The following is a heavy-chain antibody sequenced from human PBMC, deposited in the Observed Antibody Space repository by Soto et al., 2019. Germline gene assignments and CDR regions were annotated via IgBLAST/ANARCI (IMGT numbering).Heavy chain of an antibody. CDR2: TYYRSRWYN. V-gene: IGHV6-1*01. CDR3: AGTTSHQWYYMDV. D-gene: IGHD1-7*01. Sequence: SQTFSLTCAISGDSVSSNSAAWNWIRLSPSRGLEWLARTYYRSRWYNDYAVSVRSRITVNPGTSKNQFSLQLTSVTPEDTAVYYCAGTTSHQWYYMDVWGKGTTVTVSS. CDR1: GDSVSSNSAA. J-gene: IGHJ6*03.